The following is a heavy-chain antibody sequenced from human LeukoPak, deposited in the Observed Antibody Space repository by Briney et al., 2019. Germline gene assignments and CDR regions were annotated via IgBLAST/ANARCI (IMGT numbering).Heavy chain of an antibody. CDR2: IYVYCPT. CDR3: ARLYVSGSYWFDD. D-gene: IGHD3-10*01. V-gene: IGHV3-53*01. J-gene: IGHJ4*02. Sequence: GGSLRLSCAASGFTVSSNYMSWVRQAPGKGLEWVSRIYVYCPTFYASSVKGRFTIARDNSKNTLYLEMNSLRAEDTAVYYSARLYVSGSYWFDDGGEGTLVTVST. CDR1: GFTVSSNY.